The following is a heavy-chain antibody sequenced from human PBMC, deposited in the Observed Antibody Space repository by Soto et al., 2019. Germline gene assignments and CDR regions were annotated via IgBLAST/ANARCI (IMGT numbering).Heavy chain of an antibody. D-gene: IGHD2-15*01. J-gene: IGHJ4*02. CDR1: GGSFSGYY. Sequence: SETLSLTCAVYGGSFSGYYWSWIRQPPGKGLEWIGEINHSGSTNYNPSLKSRVTISVDTSKNQFSLKLSSVTAADTAVYYCARGRYCSGGSCVPFDYWGQGTLVTVSS. V-gene: IGHV4-34*01. CDR2: INHSGST. CDR3: ARGRYCSGGSCVPFDY.